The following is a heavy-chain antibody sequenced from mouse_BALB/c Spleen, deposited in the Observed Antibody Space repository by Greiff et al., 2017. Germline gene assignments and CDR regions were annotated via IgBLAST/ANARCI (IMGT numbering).Heavy chain of an antibody. CDR1: GFTFSSYT. J-gene: IGHJ4*01. V-gene: IGHV5-12-2*01. Sequence: EVKLVESRGGLVQPGGSLKLSCAASGFTFSSYTMSWVRQTPEKRLEWVAYISNGGGSTYYPDTVKGRFTISRDNAKNTLYLQMSSLKSEDTAMYYCARGNYAMDYWGQGTSVTVSS. CDR2: ISNGGGST. CDR3: ARGNYAMDY.